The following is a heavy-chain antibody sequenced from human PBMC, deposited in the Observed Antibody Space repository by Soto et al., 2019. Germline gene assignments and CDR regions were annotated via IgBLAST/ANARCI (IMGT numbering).Heavy chain of an antibody. CDR1: GFTFSSYG. V-gene: IGHV3-33*01. Sequence: QVQLVESGGGVVQPGRSLRLSCAASGFTFSSYGMHWVRQAPGKGLEWVAVIWYDGSNKYYADSVKGRFTISRDNSNNTLYLKMNSLRAEDTAVYYCARDSCRSTSCYYYGMDVWGQGTTVTVSS. D-gene: IGHD2-2*01. CDR3: ARDSCRSTSCYYYGMDV. CDR2: IWYDGSNK. J-gene: IGHJ6*02.